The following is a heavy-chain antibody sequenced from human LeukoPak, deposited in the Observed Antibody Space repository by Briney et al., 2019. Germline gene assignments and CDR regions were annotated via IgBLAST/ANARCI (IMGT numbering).Heavy chain of an antibody. CDR1: GGSFSGYY. Sequence: SDTLSLPCAVYGGSFSGYYWRWIRQPRGKGLEWVGDINHSGSTNYSPSLKSRVTISVDTSKNQFSLKLSSVTAADTAVYYCASGPPYYYDSSGYVKWGQGTLVTVSS. V-gene: IGHV4-34*01. CDR3: ASGPPYYYDSSGYVK. D-gene: IGHD3-22*01. CDR2: INHSGST. J-gene: IGHJ4*02.